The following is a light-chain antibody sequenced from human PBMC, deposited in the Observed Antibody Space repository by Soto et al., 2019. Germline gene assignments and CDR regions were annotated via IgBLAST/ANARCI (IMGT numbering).Light chain of an antibody. CDR2: DAS. Sequence: IQMTQSPSTLSASVGDTVTITCRASQSISRLLAWYQQKPGKAPKILISDASILENGVPSRFSGTGSGTEFTLTISSLQPDDFATYFCQQYNSFSLITFGQGTRLEIK. J-gene: IGKJ5*01. V-gene: IGKV1-5*01. CDR1: QSISRL. CDR3: QQYNSFSLIT.